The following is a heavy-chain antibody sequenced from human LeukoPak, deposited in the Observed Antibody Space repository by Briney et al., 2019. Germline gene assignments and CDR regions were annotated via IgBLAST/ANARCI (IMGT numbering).Heavy chain of an antibody. V-gene: IGHV3-23*01. CDR1: GFTFSSHA. J-gene: IGHJ4*01. D-gene: IGHD5-18*01. CDR3: ARVLDTAGMGY. Sequence: PGGSLRLSCAASGFTFSSHAMSWVRQAPGKGLEWVSAISTSGGSTYYADSVKGRFTISRDNSKNTVYLQMSRLRAEDTAVYYCARVLDTAGMGYWGHGTLVTVSS. CDR2: ISTSGGST.